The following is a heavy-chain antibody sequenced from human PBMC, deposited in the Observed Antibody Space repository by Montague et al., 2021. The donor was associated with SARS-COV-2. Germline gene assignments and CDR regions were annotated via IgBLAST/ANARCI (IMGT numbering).Heavy chain of an antibody. D-gene: IGHD3-16*02. CDR3: ARRNPSFAGPYFDS. J-gene: IGHJ4*02. V-gene: IGHV2-5*02. CDR2: IYWDDGK. CDR1: GFSLSTSGVG. Sequence: PALVKPTQTLTLTCTFSGFSLSTSGVGVGWIRQPPGKALEWLALIYWDDGKRYSPSLKRRLTITKDTSKNQVVLTMTNMDPVDTATYYCARRNPSFAGPYFDSWGQGTLATVSS.